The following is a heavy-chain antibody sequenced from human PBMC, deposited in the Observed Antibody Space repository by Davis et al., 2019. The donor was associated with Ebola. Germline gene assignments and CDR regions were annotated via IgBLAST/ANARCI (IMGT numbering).Heavy chain of an antibody. CDR3: VKDVAGYYDSRGFSSGGFEN. Sequence: GGSLRLSCAASGFNFDDFAMHWVRQPPGKGLEWVSYISWNSGTRGYADSVKGRFTISRDSVKSSLYLQMNSVRIEDTALYYCVKDVAGYYDSRGFSSGGFENWGQGTLVTVSS. V-gene: IGHV3-9*01. J-gene: IGHJ4*02. CDR1: GFNFDDFA. D-gene: IGHD3-22*01. CDR2: ISWNSGTR.